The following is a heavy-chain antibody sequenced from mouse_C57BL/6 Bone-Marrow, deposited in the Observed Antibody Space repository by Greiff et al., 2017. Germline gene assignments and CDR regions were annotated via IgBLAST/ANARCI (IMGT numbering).Heavy chain of an antibody. CDR3: DIYYGNYGWYFDV. J-gene: IGHJ1*03. V-gene: IGHV1-55*01. D-gene: IGHD2-1*01. CDR1: GYTFTSYW. Sequence: VQLQQPGAELVKPGASVKMSCKASGYTFTSYWLTWVKQRPGQGLEWIGDIYPGSGSTNYNEKFKSKATLTVDTSSSTAYMQLSSLTSEDSAVYYCDIYYGNYGWYFDVWGTGTTVTVSS. CDR2: IYPGSGST.